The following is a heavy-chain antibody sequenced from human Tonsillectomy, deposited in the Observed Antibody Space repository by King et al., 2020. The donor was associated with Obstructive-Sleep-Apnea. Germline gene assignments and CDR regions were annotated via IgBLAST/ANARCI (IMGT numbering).Heavy chain of an antibody. D-gene: IGHD3-22*01. Sequence: VQLQESGPGLVKPSQTLSLTCTVSGGSISSGGYYWGWIRQHPGKGLEWIGYSYYSGSTYYNPSLQSRVTISVDTSKNQFSLKLSSVTAADTAVYYCAGGESYYDTSTPPYFDYWGQGTLVTVSS. V-gene: IGHV4-31*03. CDR3: AGGESYYDTSTPPYFDY. CDR1: GGSISSGGYY. CDR2: SYYSGST. J-gene: IGHJ4*02.